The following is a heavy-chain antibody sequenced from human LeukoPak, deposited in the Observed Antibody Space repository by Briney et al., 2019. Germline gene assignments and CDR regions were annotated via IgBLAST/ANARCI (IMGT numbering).Heavy chain of an antibody. D-gene: IGHD2-15*01. CDR3: ARDYCSGGSCYGEPDY. CDR1: GYTFTSYY. J-gene: IGHJ4*02. CDR2: INPSGGST. V-gene: IGHV1-46*01. Sequence: ASVKVSCKASGYTFTSYYMHWVRQAPGQGLEWMGIINPSGGSTSYAQKFQGRVTMTRDTSTSTVYMELSSLRSEDTAVYYCARDYCSGGSCYGEPDYWGQGTLVTVSS.